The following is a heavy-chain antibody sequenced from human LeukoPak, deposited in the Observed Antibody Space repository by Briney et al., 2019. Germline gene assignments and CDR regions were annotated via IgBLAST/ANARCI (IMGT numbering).Heavy chain of an antibody. CDR2: ISGSGGST. D-gene: IGHD5-24*01. CDR3: ARDLIRDRDTSGAFDI. V-gene: IGHV3-23*01. CDR1: GFTFSSYA. Sequence: GGSLRLSCAASGFTFSSYAMSWVRQAPGKGLEWVSAISGSGGSTYYADSVKGRFTISRDNSKNTLYLQMNSLRAEDTAVYYCARDLIRDRDTSGAFDIWGQGTMVTVSS. J-gene: IGHJ3*02.